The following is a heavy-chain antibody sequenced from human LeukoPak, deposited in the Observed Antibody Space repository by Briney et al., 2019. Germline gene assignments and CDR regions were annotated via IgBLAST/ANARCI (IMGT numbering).Heavy chain of an antibody. J-gene: IGHJ4*02. D-gene: IGHD3-10*01. CDR3: ARDPYVLLWFGESWEPYFDY. V-gene: IGHV1-18*01. CDR1: GYTFTSYG. Sequence: ASVKVSCKASGYTFTSYGISWVRQAPGQGLEWMGWISAYNGNTNYAQKLQGRVTMTTDTSTSTAYMELRSLRSDDTAVYYCARDPYVLLWFGESWEPYFDYWGQGTLVTVSS. CDR2: ISAYNGNT.